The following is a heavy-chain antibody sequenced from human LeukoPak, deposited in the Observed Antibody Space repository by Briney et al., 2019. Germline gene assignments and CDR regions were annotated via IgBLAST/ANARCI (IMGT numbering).Heavy chain of an antibody. J-gene: IGHJ4*02. CDR3: ARESRDGYNYGVDY. D-gene: IGHD5-24*01. Sequence: ASVKVSCKASGGTFSSYAISWVRQAPGQGLEWMGGIIPIFGTANYAQKFQGRVTITADKSTTTAYMELSSLRSEDTAVYYCARESRDGYNYGVDYWGQGTLVTVSS. V-gene: IGHV1-69*06. CDR1: GGTFSSYA. CDR2: IIPIFGTA.